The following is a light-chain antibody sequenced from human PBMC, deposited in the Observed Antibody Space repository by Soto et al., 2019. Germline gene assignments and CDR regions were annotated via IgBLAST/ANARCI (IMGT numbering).Light chain of an antibody. J-gene: IGKJ5*01. Sequence: ESVLTQSPGTLSLTPGERATLSCRASQSVSSSYLAWYQQKPGQAPRLLIYGASSRATGIPDRFSGSGSGTDFTLTISRLEPEDFAVYYWQQYGSTEITFGQGTRLEIK. CDR1: QSVSSSY. CDR3: QQYGSTEIT. V-gene: IGKV3-20*01. CDR2: GAS.